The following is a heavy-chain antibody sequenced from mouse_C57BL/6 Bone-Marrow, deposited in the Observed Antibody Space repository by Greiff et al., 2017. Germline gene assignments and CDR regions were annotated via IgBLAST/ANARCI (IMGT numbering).Heavy chain of an antibody. CDR2: IYPRSGNT. CDR3: ARGGYGNYVPYAMDY. CDR1: GYTFTSYG. V-gene: IGHV1-81*01. Sequence: VQLQQSGAELARPGASVKLSCKASGYTFTSYGISWVKQRTGQGLEWIGEIYPRSGNTYYNEKFKGKATLTADKSSSTAYMELRSLTSEDSAVYFCARGGYGNYVPYAMDYWGQGTSVTVSS. J-gene: IGHJ4*01. D-gene: IGHD2-1*01.